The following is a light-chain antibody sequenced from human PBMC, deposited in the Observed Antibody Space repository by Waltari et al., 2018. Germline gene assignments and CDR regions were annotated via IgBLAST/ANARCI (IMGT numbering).Light chain of an antibody. CDR3: QVWDSSSDHPV. Sequence: SYVLTPPPSVSVAPGQTARLTCGGNNIGSKSVHWYQQKPGQAPVLVIYYDSDWPSGIPERFSGSNSGNTATLTISRVEAGDEADYYCQVWDSSSDHPVFGGGTKLTVL. CDR2: YDS. V-gene: IGLV3-21*04. CDR1: NIGSKS. J-gene: IGLJ2*01.